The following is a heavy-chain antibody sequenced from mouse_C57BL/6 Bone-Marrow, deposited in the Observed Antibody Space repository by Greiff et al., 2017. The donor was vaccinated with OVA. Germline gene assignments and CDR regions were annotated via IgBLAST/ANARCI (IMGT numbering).Heavy chain of an antibody. Sequence: QVQLKQSGPGLVQPSQSLSITCTVSGFSLTSYGVHWVRQSPGTGLEWLGVIWSGGSTDYNAAFISRLSISKDNSKSQVFFKMNILQADDTAIYYCARGVSFAYWGQGTLVTVSA. CDR3: ARGVSFAY. V-gene: IGHV2-2*01. CDR2: IWSGGST. J-gene: IGHJ3*01. CDR1: GFSLTSYG.